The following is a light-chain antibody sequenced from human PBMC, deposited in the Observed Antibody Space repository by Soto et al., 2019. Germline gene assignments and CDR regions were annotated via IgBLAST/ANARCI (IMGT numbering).Light chain of an antibody. CDR1: QSLLHSNGYNY. CDR2: LGS. J-gene: IGKJ1*01. CDR3: MQALQTRT. Sequence: DFVITQSPLSLPVTPGEPASISCSSSQSLLHSNGYNYLDWYLQKPGQSPQLLIYLGSYRASGVPDRFSGSGSGTDFTLKISRVEAEDVGVYYCMQALQTRTFGQGTKVDIK. V-gene: IGKV2-28*01.